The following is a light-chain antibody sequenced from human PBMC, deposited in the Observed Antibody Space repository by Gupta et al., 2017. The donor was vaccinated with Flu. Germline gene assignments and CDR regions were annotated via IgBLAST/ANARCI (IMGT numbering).Light chain of an antibody. CDR2: DTN. J-gene: IGLJ3*02. CDR1: SGSRSPTYH. Sequence: QTVVTQEHAFSVSPGGTVTLTCGLRSGSRSPTYHPSWYQQTPGQAPRTLIYDTNSRSSAVPHRFSGTILGSKAALTITGAQAEDESDYYCVLYLGSGFWVFGGGTKVTVL. CDR3: VLYLGSGFWV. V-gene: IGLV8-61*01.